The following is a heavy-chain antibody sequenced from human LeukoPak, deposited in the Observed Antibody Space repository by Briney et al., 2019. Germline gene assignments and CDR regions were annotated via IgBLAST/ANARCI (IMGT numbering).Heavy chain of an antibody. V-gene: IGHV4-34*01. CDR3: ARDVGIYSYGPVRRRWFDP. Sequence: PSETLSLTCAVYGGSFSGYYWSWIRQPPGKGLEWIGEINHSGSTNYNPSLKSRVTISVDTSKNQFSLKLSSVTAADTAVYYCARDVGIYSYGPVRRRWFDPWGQGTLVTVSS. CDR2: INHSGST. D-gene: IGHD5-18*01. J-gene: IGHJ5*02. CDR1: GGSFSGYY.